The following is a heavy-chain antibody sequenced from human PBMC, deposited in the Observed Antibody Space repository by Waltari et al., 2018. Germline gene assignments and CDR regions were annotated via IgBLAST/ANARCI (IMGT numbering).Heavy chain of an antibody. V-gene: IGHV1-2*02. CDR3: AREDIVATKVFDD. Sequence: QVQLVQSGAEVKKPGASVKVSCKTSGYTFTAYYMQWVRQAPGQGLEWMGWINCNTGDRDYAQKFRGRVTMTRETSLTTVYMEMNRLTSDDTAVYYCAREDIVATKVFDDWGHGTLVTVSS. CDR2: INCNTGDR. J-gene: IGHJ4*01. D-gene: IGHD5-12*01. CDR1: GYTFTAYY.